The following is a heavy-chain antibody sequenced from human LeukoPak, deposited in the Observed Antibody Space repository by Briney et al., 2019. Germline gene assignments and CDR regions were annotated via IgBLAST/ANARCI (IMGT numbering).Heavy chain of an antibody. J-gene: IGHJ5*02. Sequence: ASVKVSCKASGGTFSSYAISWVRQAPGQGLEWMGGIIPIFGTANYAQKFQGRVTITADGSTSTAYMELSSLRSEDTAVYYCARALSGGYGDYYVWFDPWGQGTLVTVSS. CDR2: IIPIFGTA. CDR3: ARALSGGYGDYYVWFDP. D-gene: IGHD4-17*01. CDR1: GGTFSSYA. V-gene: IGHV1-69*13.